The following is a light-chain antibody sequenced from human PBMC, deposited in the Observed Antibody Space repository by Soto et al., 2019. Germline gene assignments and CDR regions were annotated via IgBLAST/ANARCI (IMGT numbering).Light chain of an antibody. Sequence: ESVLTQSPGTLSLSPGERATLSCRASQSISSTYLAWYQQKPGEAPRLLIYAASSRATGIPDRFSGSGSGTDFTLTISRLEPEDFAVYFCQQYATSPPGFTFGPGTKVDIX. V-gene: IGKV3-20*01. CDR2: AAS. CDR3: QQYATSPPGFT. J-gene: IGKJ3*01. CDR1: QSISSTY.